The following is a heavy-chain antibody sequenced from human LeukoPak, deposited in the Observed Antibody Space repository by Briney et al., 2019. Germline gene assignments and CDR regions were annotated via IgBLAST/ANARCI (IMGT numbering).Heavy chain of an antibody. Sequence: GGSLRLSXAASGFTFSSYWMSWVRQAPGKGLEWVANIKQDGSEKYYVDSVRGRFTISRDNAKNSLYLQMNSLRAEDTAVYYCARDPEWEMATSHPHWGQGTLVTVSS. J-gene: IGHJ4*02. CDR2: IKQDGSEK. CDR3: ARDPEWEMATSHPH. V-gene: IGHV3-7*01. CDR1: GFTFSSYW. D-gene: IGHD5-24*01.